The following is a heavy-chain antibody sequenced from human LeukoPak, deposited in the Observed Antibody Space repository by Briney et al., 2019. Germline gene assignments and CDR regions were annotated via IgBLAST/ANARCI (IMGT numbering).Heavy chain of an antibody. Sequence: SETLSLTCTVSGGSISSSSYYWGWIRQPPGKGLEWIGSIYYSGSTYYNPSLKSRVTISVDTSKNQFSLKLSSVTAADTAVYYCARDHSMRYSYEDWGQGTLVTVSS. CDR3: ARDHSMRYSYED. D-gene: IGHD5-18*01. CDR2: IYYSGST. V-gene: IGHV4-39*07. CDR1: GGSISSSSYY. J-gene: IGHJ4*02.